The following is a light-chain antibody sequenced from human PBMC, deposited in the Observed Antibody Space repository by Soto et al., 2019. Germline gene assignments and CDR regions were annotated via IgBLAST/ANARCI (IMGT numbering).Light chain of an antibody. V-gene: IGKV1-39*01. CDR3: QQGYTTRWT. Sequence: DIQMTQSPTSLSASVGDRVTISCRAGQNIRSYLNWYQQIPGKAPNLLIYATSILQTGVPSRFSGTGSGTDFTLTINGLQPEDFATDYCQQGYTTRWTFGQGTKVDIK. CDR1: QNIRSY. J-gene: IGKJ1*01. CDR2: ATS.